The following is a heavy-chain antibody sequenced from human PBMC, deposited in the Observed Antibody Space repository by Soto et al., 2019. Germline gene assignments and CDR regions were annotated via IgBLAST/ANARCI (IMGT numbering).Heavy chain of an antibody. CDR2: TRNKANSYTT. J-gene: IGHJ3*02. D-gene: IGHD6-19*01. V-gene: IGHV3-72*01. CDR3: ARGQGAVAGTRGGYHDAFDI. Sequence: EVQLVESGGGLVQPGGSLRLSCAASGFTFSDHYMDWVRQAPGKGLEWVGRTRNKANSYTTEYAASVKGRFTISRDESKNSLYLQMNSLKTEDTAVYYCARGQGAVAGTRGGYHDAFDIWGQGTMVTVSS. CDR1: GFTFSDHY.